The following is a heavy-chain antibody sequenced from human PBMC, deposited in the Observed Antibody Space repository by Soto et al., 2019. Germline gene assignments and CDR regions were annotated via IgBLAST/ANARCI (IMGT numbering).Heavy chain of an antibody. Sequence: AASVKVSCKASGYTFTGYYMHWVRQAPGQGLEWMGWINPNSGGTNYAQKFQGRVTMTRDTSISTAYKELSRLRSDDTAVYYCALEKGAEGAIHFDYWGQGTLVTVS. D-gene: IGHD1-26*01. J-gene: IGHJ4*02. V-gene: IGHV1-2*02. CDR1: GYTFTGYY. CDR2: INPNSGGT. CDR3: ALEKGAEGAIHFDY.